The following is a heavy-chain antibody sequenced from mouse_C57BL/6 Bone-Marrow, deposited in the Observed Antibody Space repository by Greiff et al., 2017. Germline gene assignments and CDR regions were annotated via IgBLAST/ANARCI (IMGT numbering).Heavy chain of an antibody. J-gene: IGHJ2*01. CDR2: IDPETGGT. D-gene: IGHD1-1*01. Sequence: VKLQESGAELGRPGASVTLSCKASGYTFTDYEMHWVKQTPVHGLEWIGAIDPETGGTAYNQKFKGKAILTADKSSSTAYMELRSLTSEDSAVYYCTMNDYGSSYRYFEYWGQGTTLTVSS. V-gene: IGHV1-15*01. CDR3: TMNDYGSSYRYFEY. CDR1: GYTFTDYE.